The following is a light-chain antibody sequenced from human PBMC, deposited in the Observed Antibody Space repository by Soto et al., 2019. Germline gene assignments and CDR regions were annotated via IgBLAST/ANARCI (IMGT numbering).Light chain of an antibody. J-gene: IGKJ1*01. CDR2: SAS. Sequence: EIVLTQSPGTLSLSPGGRGTLSCRASQNLGTLYLAWFQQKSGQAPRLLIYSASRRATGIPDRFTGSGSGTDFTLTINRVEPEDFAVYFCQQYAGSPRTFGQGTKVDIK. CDR1: QNLGTLY. CDR3: QQYAGSPRT. V-gene: IGKV3-20*01.